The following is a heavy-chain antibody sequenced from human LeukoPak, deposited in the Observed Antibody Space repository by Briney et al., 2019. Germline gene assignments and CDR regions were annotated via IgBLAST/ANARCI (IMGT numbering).Heavy chain of an antibody. CDR3: GKGWESVAGHFDY. J-gene: IGHJ4*02. D-gene: IGHD6-19*01. CDR2: ISGSGGST. Sequence: PRGSLRLSCSASGFTFSSYAMGSGRQAPGKGLGWVSAISGSGGSTNYAESVKGRFTISRDNSKTTLYLQMNSLRAEDTAVYYCGKGWESVAGHFDYWGQGTLVTVSS. CDR1: GFTFSSYA. V-gene: IGHV3-23*01.